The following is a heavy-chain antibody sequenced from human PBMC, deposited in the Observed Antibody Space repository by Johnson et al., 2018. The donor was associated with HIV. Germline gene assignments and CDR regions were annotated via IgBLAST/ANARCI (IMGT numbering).Heavy chain of an antibody. J-gene: IGHJ3*02. CDR3: ARTRHYYEAFDI. CDR1: RFTSSSYA. D-gene: IGHD3-10*01. CDR2: ISSNGGST. Sequence: MSLVESGGGLVQPGGSLRLSCAASRFTSSSYAMHWVRQAPGRGLEYDSAISSNGGSTYYEKCVKGRFTISRDNSKNTLDLQMNSRRAEDTAVYYCARTRHYYEAFDIWGQGTMVTVSS. V-gene: IGHV3-64*01.